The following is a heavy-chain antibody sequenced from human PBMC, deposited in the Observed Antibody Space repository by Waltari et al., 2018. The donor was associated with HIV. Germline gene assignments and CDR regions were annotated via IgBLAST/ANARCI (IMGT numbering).Heavy chain of an antibody. CDR1: GGSISSSRYY. CDR2: IHYSGNT. CDR3: ARHSGIDCSSTSCFKRPFDY. Sequence: QLQLQQSGPGLVKPSETLSLTCTVSGGSISSSRYYWGCLRQPPGKGLEWIGSIHYSGNTFYNSSLKSRVAISIDTSKNQFSLTLSSVTAADTAVYFCARHSGIDCSSTSCFKRPFDYWGQGSLVTVSS. D-gene: IGHD2-2*01. J-gene: IGHJ4*02. V-gene: IGHV4-39*01.